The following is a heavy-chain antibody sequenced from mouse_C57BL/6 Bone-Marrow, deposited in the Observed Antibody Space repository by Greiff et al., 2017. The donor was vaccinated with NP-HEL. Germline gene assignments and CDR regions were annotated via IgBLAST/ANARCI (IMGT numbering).Heavy chain of an antibody. CDR1: GYTFTSYW. J-gene: IGHJ4*01. Sequence: VQLQQPGAELVMPGASVKLSCKASGYTFTSYWMHWVKQRPGQGLVWIGEIDPSDSYTNYNQKFKGKSTLTVDKSSSTAYMQLSSLTSEDSAVYYCARGSNYFFYAMDYWGQGTSVTVSS. CDR2: IDPSDSYT. CDR3: ARGSNYFFYAMDY. D-gene: IGHD2-5*01. V-gene: IGHV1-69*01.